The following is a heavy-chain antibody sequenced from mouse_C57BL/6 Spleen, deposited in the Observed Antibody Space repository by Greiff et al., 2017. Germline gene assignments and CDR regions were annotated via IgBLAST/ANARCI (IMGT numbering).Heavy chain of an antibody. J-gene: IGHJ2*01. D-gene: IGHD1-1*01. CDR1: GFTFSDYG. CDR3: ARGTTVVVDY. Sequence: EVQLQESGGGLVKPGGSLKLSCAASGFTFSDYGMHWVRQAPEKGLEWVAYISSGSSTIYYADTVKGRFTISRDNAKNTLFLQMTSLRSEDTAMYYCARGTTVVVDYWGQGTTLTVSS. CDR2: ISSGSSTI. V-gene: IGHV5-17*01.